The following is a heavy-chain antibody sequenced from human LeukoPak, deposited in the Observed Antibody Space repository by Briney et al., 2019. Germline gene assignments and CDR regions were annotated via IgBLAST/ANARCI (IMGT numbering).Heavy chain of an antibody. D-gene: IGHD2-15*01. CDR1: GYSFTSYG. Sequence: ASVKVSCEASGYSFTSYGISWVRQAPGQGLEWMGWSNPNNGNTNYAQKLQGRVTMTTDTSTSTAYMELRSLRSDDTAVYYCARGGSGPVAIPPPNWFDPWGQGTLVTVSS. CDR2: SNPNNGNT. CDR3: ARGGSGPVAIPPPNWFDP. V-gene: IGHV1-18*01. J-gene: IGHJ5*02.